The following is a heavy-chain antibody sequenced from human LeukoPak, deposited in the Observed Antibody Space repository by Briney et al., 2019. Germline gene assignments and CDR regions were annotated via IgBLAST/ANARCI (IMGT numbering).Heavy chain of an antibody. V-gene: IGHV3-33*06. CDR1: GFTFINYG. CDR3: AKTPAPDSSGYYFDC. D-gene: IGHD3-22*01. Sequence: PGRSLRLSCAASGFTFINYGMHWVRQAPGKGLEWVAVIWSDGNTKYYADSVKGRFTISRDNSKNTLYLQMNSLRAEDSAAYYCAKTPAPDSSGYYFDCWGQGTLVTVSS. CDR2: IWSDGNTK. J-gene: IGHJ4*02.